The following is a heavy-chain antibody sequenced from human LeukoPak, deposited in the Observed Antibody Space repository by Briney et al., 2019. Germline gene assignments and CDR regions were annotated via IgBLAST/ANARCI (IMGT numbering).Heavy chain of an antibody. CDR2: IYYSGST. Sequence: SETLSLTCTVSGGSISSSSYYWGWIRQPPGKGLEWIGSIYYSGSTYYNPSLKSRVTISVDTSKNQFSLKLSSVTAADTAVYYCARDTFSNYDGEVYYYYYYMDVWGKGTTVTVSS. D-gene: IGHD4-11*01. CDR1: GGSISSSSYY. V-gene: IGHV4-39*07. J-gene: IGHJ6*03. CDR3: ARDTFSNYDGEVYYYYYYMDV.